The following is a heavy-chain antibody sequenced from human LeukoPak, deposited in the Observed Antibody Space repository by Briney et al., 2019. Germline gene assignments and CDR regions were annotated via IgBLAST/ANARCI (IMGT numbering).Heavy chain of an antibody. J-gene: IGHJ4*02. CDR3: AKPRDIVVVPAATEFDY. D-gene: IGHD2-2*01. Sequence: GGSLRLSCAAPGFTFSSYAMSWVRQAPGKGLEWVSAISGSGGSTYYADSVKGRFTISRDNSKNTLYLQMNSLRAEDTAVYYCAKPRDIVVVPAATEFDYWGQGTLVTVSS. CDR2: ISGSGGST. CDR1: GFTFSSYA. V-gene: IGHV3-23*01.